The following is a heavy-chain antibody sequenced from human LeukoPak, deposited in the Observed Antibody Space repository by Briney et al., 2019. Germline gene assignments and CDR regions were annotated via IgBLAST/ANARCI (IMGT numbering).Heavy chain of an antibody. Sequence: GGSLRLSCAASGFTFSSYAMSWVRQAPGKGLEWVAIIKQDGSENYYVDSVKGRFAISRDNAQNSLYLQMNSLRAEDTAVYYCAKEGVADFWSGYYYDYWGQGTLVTVSS. CDR2: IKQDGSEN. CDR3: AKEGVADFWSGYYYDY. CDR1: GFTFSSYA. D-gene: IGHD3-3*01. J-gene: IGHJ4*02. V-gene: IGHV3-7*04.